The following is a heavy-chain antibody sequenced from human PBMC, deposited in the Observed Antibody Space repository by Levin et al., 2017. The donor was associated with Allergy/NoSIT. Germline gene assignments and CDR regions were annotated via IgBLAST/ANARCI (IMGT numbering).Heavy chain of an antibody. D-gene: IGHD4-17*01. V-gene: IGHV3-43*01. J-gene: IGHJ4*02. Sequence: QAGGSLRLSCATFGFTFDDYAMYWVRQPPGKGLEWVSLISWDGYGTYYADSVRGRFTISRDNNKSSLYLQMNRLRTEDSALYYCAKALYLGTTVTPGPDYWGQGTLVSVSS. CDR2: ISWDGYGT. CDR1: GFTFDDYA. CDR3: AKALYLGTTVTPGPDY.